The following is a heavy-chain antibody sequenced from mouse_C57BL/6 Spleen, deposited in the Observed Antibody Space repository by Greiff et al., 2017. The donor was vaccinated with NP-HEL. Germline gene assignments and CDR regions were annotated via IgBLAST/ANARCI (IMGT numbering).Heavy chain of an antibody. Sequence: VKVVESGAELVRPGASVTLSCKASGYTFTDYEMHWVKQTPVHGLEWIGAIDPETGGTAYNQKFKGKAILTADKSSSTAYMELRSLTSEDSAVYYCTIRHAMDYWGQGTSVTVSS. J-gene: IGHJ4*01. CDR2: IDPETGGT. CDR1: GYTFTDYE. CDR3: TIRHAMDY. D-gene: IGHD2-12*01. V-gene: IGHV1-15*01.